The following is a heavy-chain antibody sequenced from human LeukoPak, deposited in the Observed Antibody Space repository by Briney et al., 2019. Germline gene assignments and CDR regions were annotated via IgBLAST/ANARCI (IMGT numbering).Heavy chain of an antibody. CDR2: FYPGDSDT. J-gene: IGHJ4*02. CDR1: GYSFTTYW. CDR3: ARGPRGGNWNEALDY. Sequence: GESLKISCKASGYSFTTYWIGWVRQMPGKGLEGMGMFYPGDSDTRKSPSFQGQVTLSADKSITTAYIQWSSLKASDTAISYCARGPRGGNWNEALDYWGQGTLVTVSS. V-gene: IGHV5-51*01. D-gene: IGHD1-1*01.